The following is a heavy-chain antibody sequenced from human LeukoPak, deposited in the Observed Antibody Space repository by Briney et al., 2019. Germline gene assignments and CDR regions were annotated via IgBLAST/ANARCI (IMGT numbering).Heavy chain of an antibody. CDR2: ISGSGGST. V-gene: IGHV3-23*01. D-gene: IGHD6-13*01. CDR1: GFTFSSYA. CDR3: AKVSLGYSSSWRFDY. Sequence: PGGSLRLSCAASGFTFSSYAMSWVRQAPGKGLEWVSAISGSGGSTYYADSVKGRFTISRDNSKNTLYLQMNSLRAEDTAVYYCAKVSLGYSSSWRFDYWGQGTLVTVSS. J-gene: IGHJ4*02.